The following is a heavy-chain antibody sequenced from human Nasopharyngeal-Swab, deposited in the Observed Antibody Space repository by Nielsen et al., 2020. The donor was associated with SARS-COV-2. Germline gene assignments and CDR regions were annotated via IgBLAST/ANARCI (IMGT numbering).Heavy chain of an antibody. CDR1: GYTLTELS. J-gene: IGHJ5*02. V-gene: IGHV1-24*01. D-gene: IGHD3-3*01. CDR3: AREVLRFLDP. Sequence: ASVKVSCKVSGYTLTELSMHWVRQAPGKGLEWMGGFDPEDGETIYAQKFQGRVTITRDTSASTAYMELSSLRSEDTAVYYCAREVLRFLDPWGQGTLVTVSS. CDR2: FDPEDGET.